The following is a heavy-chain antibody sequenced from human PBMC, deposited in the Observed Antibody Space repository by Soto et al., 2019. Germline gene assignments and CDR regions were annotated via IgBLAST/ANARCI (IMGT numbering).Heavy chain of an antibody. CDR1: GFTFTSYA. D-gene: IGHD2-15*01. CDR2: ISGSGGST. J-gene: IGHJ6*02. Sequence: SLRLSCAASGFTFTSYAMIWVRQAPGKGLEWVSAISGSGGSTYYADSVKGRFTISRDNSKNTVYLQMNSLRAEDTAVYYCARVQCTGGSCFSSYYYYYGMDVWGQGTTVTVSS. CDR3: ARVQCTGGSCFSSYYYYYGMDV. V-gene: IGHV3-23*01.